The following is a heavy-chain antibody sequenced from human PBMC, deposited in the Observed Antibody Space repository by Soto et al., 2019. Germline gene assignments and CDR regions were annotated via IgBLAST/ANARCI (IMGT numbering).Heavy chain of an antibody. Sequence: PGGSLRLSCAASGFTFSDYYMSWIRQAPGKGLEWVSYISSSGSTIYYADSVKGRFTISRDNAKNSLYLQMNSLRAEDTAVYYCARVFGRPPEPYYFDYWGQGTLLTVCS. V-gene: IGHV3-11*01. J-gene: IGHJ4*02. D-gene: IGHD3-16*01. CDR3: ARVFGRPPEPYYFDY. CDR2: ISSSGSTI. CDR1: GFTFSDYY.